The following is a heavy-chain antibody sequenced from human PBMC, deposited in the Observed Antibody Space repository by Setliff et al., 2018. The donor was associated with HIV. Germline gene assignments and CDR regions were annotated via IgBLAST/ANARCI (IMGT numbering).Heavy chain of an antibody. CDR2: IRYDGSNK. CDR1: GFTFSSYG. Sequence: GGSLRLSCAASGFTFSSYGMHWVRQAPGKGLEWVAFIRYDGSNKYYADSVKGRFTISRDNSNNSVFLQMNGLRVDDTAVYYCARLRINDYWGQGTPVTVSS. J-gene: IGHJ4*02. V-gene: IGHV3-30*02. CDR3: ARLRINDY. D-gene: IGHD2-15*01.